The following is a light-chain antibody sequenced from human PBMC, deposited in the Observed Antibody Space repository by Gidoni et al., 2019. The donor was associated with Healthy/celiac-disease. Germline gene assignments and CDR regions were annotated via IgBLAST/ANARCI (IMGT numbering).Light chain of an antibody. CDR3: QQYDNLPVT. V-gene: IGKV1-33*01. CDR2: DAS. CDR1: QDISNY. Sequence: DIQMTQSPSSLSASVGDRDTITCQASQDISNYLNWYQQKQGKAPKLLIYDASNLETGVPSRFSGSGSGTDFTFTISSLQPEDIATYYCQQYDNLPVTFGPGTKVDIK. J-gene: IGKJ3*01.